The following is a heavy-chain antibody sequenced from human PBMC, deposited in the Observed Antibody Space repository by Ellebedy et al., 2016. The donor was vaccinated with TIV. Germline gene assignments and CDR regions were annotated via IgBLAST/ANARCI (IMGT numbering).Heavy chain of an antibody. D-gene: IGHD3-3*01. CDR2: INPSGGST. J-gene: IGHJ5*02. CDR3: ARGGPMIFGVVIVYNWFDP. CDR1: GYTFTSYY. Sequence: AASVKVSCKASGYTFTSYYMHWVRQAPRQGLEWMGIINPSGGSTSYAQKFQGRVTMTRDTSTSTIFMELSSLRSEDTAVYYCARGGPMIFGVVIVYNWFDPWGQGTLVTVSS. V-gene: IGHV1-46*01.